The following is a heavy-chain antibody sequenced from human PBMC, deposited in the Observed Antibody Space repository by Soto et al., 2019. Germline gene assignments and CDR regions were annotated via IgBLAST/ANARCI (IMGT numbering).Heavy chain of an antibody. CDR3: ARAGIVVVPAAHGAFDI. Sequence: ASVKVSCKASGYTFTGYYMHWVRQAPGQGLEWMGWINPNSGGTNYAQKFQGWVTMTRDTSISTAYMELSRLRSDDTAVYYCARAGIVVVPAAHGAFDIWGKGTMVTVSS. J-gene: IGHJ3*02. CDR2: INPNSGGT. CDR1: GYTFTGYY. D-gene: IGHD2-2*01. V-gene: IGHV1-2*04.